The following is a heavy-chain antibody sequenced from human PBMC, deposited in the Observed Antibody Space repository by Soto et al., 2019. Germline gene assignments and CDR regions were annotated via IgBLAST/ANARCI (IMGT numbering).Heavy chain of an antibody. V-gene: IGHV4-30-4*01. CDR1: GGSISSGDYY. J-gene: IGHJ6*02. Sequence: SETLSLTCTVSGGSISSGDYYWSWIRQPPGKGLEWIGYIYYSGSTYYNPSLKSRVTISVDTSKNQFSLKLSSVTAADTAVYYWARATEMVRGGSSVRRPYYYYGMDVWGQGTTVTVSS. CDR3: ARATEMVRGGSSVRRPYYYYGMDV. CDR2: IYYSGST. D-gene: IGHD3-10*01.